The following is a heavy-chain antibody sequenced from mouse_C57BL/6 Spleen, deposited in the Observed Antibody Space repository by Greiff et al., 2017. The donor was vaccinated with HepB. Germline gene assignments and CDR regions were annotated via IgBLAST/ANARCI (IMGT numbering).Heavy chain of an antibody. V-gene: IGHV5-12*01. CDR2: ISNGGGST. D-gene: IGHD1-1*01. J-gene: IGHJ4*01. CDR3: ASSYYYGSSLYAMDY. CDR1: GFTFSDYY. Sequence: EVQLVESGGGLVQPGGSLKLSCAASGFTFSDYYMYWVRQTPEKRLEWVAYISNGGGSTYYPDTVKGRFTISRDNAKNTLYLQMSRLKSEDTAMYYCASSYYYGSSLYAMDYWGQGTSVTVSS.